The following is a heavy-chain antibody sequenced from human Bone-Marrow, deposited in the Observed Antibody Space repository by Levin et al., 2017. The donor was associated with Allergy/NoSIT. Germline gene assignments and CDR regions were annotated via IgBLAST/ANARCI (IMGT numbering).Heavy chain of an antibody. V-gene: IGHV1-8*01. CDR2: MNPNSGNT. J-gene: IGHJ1*01. CDR3: ARDPISSSSGWYGYFQH. CDR1: GYTFTSYD. Sequence: GGSLRLSCKASGYTFTSYDINWVRQATGQGLEWMGWMNPNSGNTGYAQKFQGRVTMTRNTSISTAYMELSSLRSEDTAVYYCARDPISSSSGWYGYFQHWGQGTLVTVSS. D-gene: IGHD6-19*01.